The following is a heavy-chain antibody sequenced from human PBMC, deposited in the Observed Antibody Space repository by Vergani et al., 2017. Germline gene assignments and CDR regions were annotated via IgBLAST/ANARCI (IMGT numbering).Heavy chain of an antibody. V-gene: IGHV1-2*02. CDR2: ISPKTGDT. Sequence: QVQLMQSGPVMKKPGGSMKVSCKASESNFSDYNIHWVRQAPGQGLQWMGWISPKTGDTDYLQRFQDRVTMTRDASTKTVYLKMTRLTSDDTAIYYCAHSWNFVRRDWFDSWVPGTLVTVSS. CDR1: ESNFSDYN. D-gene: IGHD1-26*01. J-gene: IGHJ5*01. CDR3: AHSWNFVRRDWFDS.